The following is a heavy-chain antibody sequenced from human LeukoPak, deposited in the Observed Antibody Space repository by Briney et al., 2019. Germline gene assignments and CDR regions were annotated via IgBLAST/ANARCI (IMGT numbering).Heavy chain of an antibody. CDR3: ARHEYSGSYYGLSWFDP. D-gene: IGHD1-26*01. CDR2: IYYSGST. Sequence: SETLSLTCTVSGGSISSSGYYWGWIRQPPGKGLEWIASIYYSGSTYYNPSLKSRGTISVDTSKNQLSLKLSSLTAADTAVDYCARHEYSGSYYGLSWFDPWGQGTLVTVSS. V-gene: IGHV4-39*01. J-gene: IGHJ5*02. CDR1: GGSISSSGYY.